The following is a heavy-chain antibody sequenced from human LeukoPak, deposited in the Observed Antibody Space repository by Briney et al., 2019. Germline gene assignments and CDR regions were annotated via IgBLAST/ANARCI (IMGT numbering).Heavy chain of an antibody. V-gene: IGHV4-34*01. CDR2: INHSGST. CDR1: GGSFSGYY. D-gene: IGHD5-12*01. CDR3: ARFAGYPEGMDA. J-gene: IGHJ6*02. Sequence: SETLSLTCAVYGGSFSGYYWSWIRQPPGKGLEWIGEINHSGSTNYNPSLKSRVTISVDTSKNQFSLKLSSVTAADTAVYYCARFAGYPEGMDARGQGTTVTVSS.